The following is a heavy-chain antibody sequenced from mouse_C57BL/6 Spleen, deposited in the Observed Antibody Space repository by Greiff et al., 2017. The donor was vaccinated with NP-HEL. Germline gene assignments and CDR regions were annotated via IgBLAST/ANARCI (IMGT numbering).Heavy chain of an antibody. Sequence: QVQLKQSGPELVKPGASVKISCKASGYAFSSSWMNWVKQRPGKGLEWIGRIYPGDGDTNYNGKFKGKATLTADKSSSTAYMPLSSLTSEDSAVYFCARSNYDYLYAMDYWGQGTSVTVSS. CDR3: ARSNYDYLYAMDY. J-gene: IGHJ4*01. D-gene: IGHD2-4*01. CDR1: GYAFSSSW. CDR2: IYPGDGDT. V-gene: IGHV1-82*01.